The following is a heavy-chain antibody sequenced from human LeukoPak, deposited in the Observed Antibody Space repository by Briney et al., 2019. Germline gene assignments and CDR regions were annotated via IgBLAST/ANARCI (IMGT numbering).Heavy chain of an antibody. V-gene: IGHV4-59*01. J-gene: IGHJ4*02. D-gene: IGHD6-13*01. CDR2: IYYSGST. CDR3: ARASSSWYFDY. CDR1: GGSISSYY. Sequence: PSETLSLTCTVSGGSISSYYWSWIRQPPGKGLEWIGYIYYSGSTNYNPSLKSRVTISVDTSKNQFSLKLSSVTAADTAVYYCARASSSWYFDYWGRGTLVTVSS.